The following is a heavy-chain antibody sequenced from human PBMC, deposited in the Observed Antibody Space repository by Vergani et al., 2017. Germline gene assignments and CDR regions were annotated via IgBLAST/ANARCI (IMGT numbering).Heavy chain of an antibody. V-gene: IGHV4-39*01. CDR1: GGSISSSSYY. D-gene: IGHD3-10*01. J-gene: IGHJ4*02. CDR3: ARHEAMVRGVITYFDY. Sequence: QLQLQESGPGLVKPSETLSLPCTLSGGSISSSSYYWGWIRQPPGKGLEWIGSIYSSGSTYYNPSLKSRVTISVDTSKNQFSLKLSSVTAADTAVYYCARHEAMVRGVITYFDYWGQGTLVTVSS. CDR2: IYSSGST.